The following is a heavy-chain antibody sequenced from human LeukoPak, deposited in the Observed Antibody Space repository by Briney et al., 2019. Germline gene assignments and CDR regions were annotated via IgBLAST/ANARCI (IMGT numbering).Heavy chain of an antibody. D-gene: IGHD2-2*02. CDR1: GFTFSTYS. J-gene: IGHJ5*02. CDR2: ISSSSSTI. V-gene: IGHV3-48*04. Sequence: GGSLRLSCAASGFTFSTYSMNWVRQTPGKGLEWVSYISSSSSTILYADSVKGRLTISRDNAKNSLYLQMNSLGAADTAVYYCAREGETSCYNLWGQGTLVTVSS. CDR3: AREGETSCYNL.